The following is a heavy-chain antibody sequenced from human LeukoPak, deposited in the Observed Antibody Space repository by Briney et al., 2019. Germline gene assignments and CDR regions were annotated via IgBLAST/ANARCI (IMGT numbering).Heavy chain of an antibody. D-gene: IGHD6-25*01. CDR2: ISYDGSNK. V-gene: IGHV3-30*03. CDR3: ARERLQSFDY. J-gene: IGHJ4*02. Sequence: PGGSLRLSCAASGFTYSSYGMHWVRQAPGKGLEWVAVISYDGSNKYYADSVKGRFTISRDTSKNTLYLQMNSLRAEDTAVYYCARERLQSFDYWGQGTLVTVSS. CDR1: GFTYSSYG.